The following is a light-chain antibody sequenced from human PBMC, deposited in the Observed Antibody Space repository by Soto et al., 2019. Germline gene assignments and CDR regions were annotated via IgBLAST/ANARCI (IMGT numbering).Light chain of an antibody. Sequence: QSALTQPPSVSGSPGQSVAISCIGTSSDIGSYNRVSWYQQSPGTAPKLMIYDVSNRPSGVPDRFSGSKSGSSASLTISGLQAGYEGDHYRTSFTTITYSVLGPATKVT. CDR2: DVS. J-gene: IGLJ1*01. CDR1: SSDIGSYNR. CDR3: TSFTTITYSV. V-gene: IGLV2-18*02.